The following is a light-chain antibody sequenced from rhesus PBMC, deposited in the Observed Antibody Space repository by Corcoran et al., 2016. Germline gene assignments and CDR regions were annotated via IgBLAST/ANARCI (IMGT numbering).Light chain of an antibody. CDR1: QSLLDSEDGNIY. CDR2: GVS. V-gene: IGKV2S20*01. J-gene: IGKJ1*01. Sequence: DIVMTQTPLSLPVTPGEPASISCRSSQSLLDSEDGNIYLEWYLQKPGKSPHSLIYGVSYRASGVQDRFSGSGSETDFTLRISRVEAEGVGVYYCMQGKEYRTFGQGTKVEIK. CDR3: MQGKEYRT.